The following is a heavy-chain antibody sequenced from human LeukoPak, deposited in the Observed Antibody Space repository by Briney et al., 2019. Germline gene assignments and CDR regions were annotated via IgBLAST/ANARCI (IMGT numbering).Heavy chain of an antibody. V-gene: IGHV1-69*04. CDR3: ARGSRGKGLYYYGMDV. CDR1: GGXFSSYA. Sequence: SVKVSCKASGGXFSSYAISWVRQAPGQGLEWMGWIIPILGIANYAQKFQGRVTITADKSTSTAYMELSSLRSEDTAVYYCARGSRGKGLYYYGMDVWGQGTTVTVSS. CDR2: IIPILGIA. D-gene: IGHD1-1*01. J-gene: IGHJ6*02.